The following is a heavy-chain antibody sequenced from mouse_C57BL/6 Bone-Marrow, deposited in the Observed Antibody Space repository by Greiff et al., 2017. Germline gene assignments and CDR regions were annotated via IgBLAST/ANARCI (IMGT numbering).Heavy chain of an antibody. D-gene: IGHD1-1*01. CDR3: ERRDAHVYYGSSPFDY. Sequence: QVQLQQSGPELVKPGASVKLSCKASGYTFTSYDINWVKQRPGQGLEWIGWIYPRDGSTKYNEKFKGKATLTVDTSSSTAYMELHSLTSEDAAVYFCERRDAHVYYGSSPFDYCGQGTTLTVSS. V-gene: IGHV1-85*01. J-gene: IGHJ2*01. CDR1: GYTFTSYD. CDR2: IYPRDGST.